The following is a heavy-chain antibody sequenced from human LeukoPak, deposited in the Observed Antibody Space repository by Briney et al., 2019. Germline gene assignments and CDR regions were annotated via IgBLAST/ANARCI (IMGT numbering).Heavy chain of an antibody. CDR2: ISGSGTTI. Sequence: GGSLRLSCAASGFTFSSYEMNWVRQAPGKGLEWVSYISGSGTTIYYADSVKGRFTVSRDNTKNSVYLLMNSLRVEDTAVYYCAREHIRSGSYELDYWGQGTLVTVSS. V-gene: IGHV3-48*03. J-gene: IGHJ4*02. CDR3: AREHIRSGSYELDY. D-gene: IGHD3-10*01. CDR1: GFTFSSYE.